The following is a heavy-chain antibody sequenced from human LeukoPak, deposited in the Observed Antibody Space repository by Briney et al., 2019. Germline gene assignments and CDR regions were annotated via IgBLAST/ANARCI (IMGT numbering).Heavy chain of an antibody. CDR1: GFTFYTYS. V-gene: IGHV3-21*01. J-gene: IGHJ3*02. D-gene: IGHD6-19*01. CDR3: ARDGTLSSGLAFDI. Sequence: GGSLRLSCAASGFTFYTYSMNWVRQAPGKGLEWVSSISSSSNYIYYADSAKGRFTISRNNAKNSLYLQMNSLRAEDTAVYYCARDGTLSSGLAFDIWGQGTMVTVSS. CDR2: ISSSSNYI.